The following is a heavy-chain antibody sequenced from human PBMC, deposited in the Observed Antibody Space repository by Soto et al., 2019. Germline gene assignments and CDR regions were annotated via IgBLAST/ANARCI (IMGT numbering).Heavy chain of an antibody. CDR2: IYYSGST. CDR1: GGSISSGGYY. J-gene: IGHJ4*02. V-gene: IGHV4-31*03. CDR3: ARTPHYYDSSGHHY. D-gene: IGHD3-22*01. Sequence: SETLSLTCTVSGGSISSGGYYWSWIRQHPGKGLEWIGYIYYSGSTYYNPSLKSRVTISVDTAKNQFSLKLSSVTAADTAVYYCARTPHYYDSSGHHYWGQGTLVTVSS.